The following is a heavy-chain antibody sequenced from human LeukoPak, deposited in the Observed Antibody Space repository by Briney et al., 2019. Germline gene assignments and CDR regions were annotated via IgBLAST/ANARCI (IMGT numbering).Heavy chain of an antibody. CDR2: VYHSVAT. Sequence: SETLSLTCTVPRVSIITYYWSWIRQPPEKGLEWIGYVYHSVATHYTASLKSRVTISVDKSQNSFSLKLRSVPAADTAVYYCARGDGVSTHLDSWGQGILVTVSS. CDR1: RVSIITYY. D-gene: IGHD5/OR15-5a*01. CDR3: ARGDGVSTHLDS. J-gene: IGHJ4*02. V-gene: IGHV4-59*01.